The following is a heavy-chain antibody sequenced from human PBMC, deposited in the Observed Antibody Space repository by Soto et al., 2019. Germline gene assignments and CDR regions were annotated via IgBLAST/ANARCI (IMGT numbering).Heavy chain of an antibody. CDR1: GFTFSTYG. J-gene: IGHJ3*01. CDR3: AKEWAAVAGTYVFDV. CDR2: ISQDGTNR. Sequence: QVQLVESGGGVVQPGRSQRLSCAASGFTFSTYGMHWVRQAPGKGLEWVAVISQDGTNRYYADSVKGRFTISRDNYKNMLFLQMDSLRTEDTAVFYCAKEWAAVAGTYVFDVWGQGTMVTVSS. V-gene: IGHV3-30*18. D-gene: IGHD6-19*01.